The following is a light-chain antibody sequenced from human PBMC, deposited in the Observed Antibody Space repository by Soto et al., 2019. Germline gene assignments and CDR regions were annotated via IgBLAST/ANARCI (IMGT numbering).Light chain of an antibody. V-gene: IGKV3-11*01. Sequence: EIVLTQSPAPLSLSPGEIATLSCRASRTVVNFLAWYQQKPGQAPSLLIYDATHRATGIPARFSGSGSGTDFTLTISSLEPDDFGVYYCQQYNNWPPITFGQGTRLDIK. CDR3: QQYNNWPPIT. J-gene: IGKJ5*01. CDR1: RTVVNF. CDR2: DAT.